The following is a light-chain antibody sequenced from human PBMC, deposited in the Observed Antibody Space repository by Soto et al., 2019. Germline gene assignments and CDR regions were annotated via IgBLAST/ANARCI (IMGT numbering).Light chain of an antibody. J-gene: IGKJ1*01. V-gene: IGKV1-9*01. CDR3: QQYHSYWT. CDR1: HGINTF. CDR2: AAS. Sequence: IQLTQSPSSLSASVGDRVTITCRASHGINTFLAWYQQKPGKAPKLLIYAASTLQSGVPSRFSGSGSGTEFTLTISSLQTDDFSTYYCQQYHSYWTFGQGTKVDIK.